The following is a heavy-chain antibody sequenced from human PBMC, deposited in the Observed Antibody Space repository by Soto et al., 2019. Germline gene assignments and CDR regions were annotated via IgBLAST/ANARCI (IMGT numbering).Heavy chain of an antibody. Sequence: PXVCLRLSSAACGFTFSSYGMHWVGQAPGKGLEWVAVIWYDGGNKYYADSVKGRFTISRDNSKNTLYLQMNSLRAEDTAVYYCARPSRADIFAYGMDVWGQRTTVTVSS. J-gene: IGHJ6*02. V-gene: IGHV3-33*01. CDR2: IWYDGGNK. CDR3: ARPSRADIFAYGMDV. CDR1: GFTFSSYG. D-gene: IGHD3-9*01.